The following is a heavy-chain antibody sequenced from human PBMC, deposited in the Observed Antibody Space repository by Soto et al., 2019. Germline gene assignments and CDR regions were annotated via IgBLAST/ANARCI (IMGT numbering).Heavy chain of an antibody. Sequence: GASVKVSCKASGYTFTSYGISWVRQAPGQGLEWMGWISAYNGNTNYAQKLQGRVTMTTDTSTSTAYMELRSLRSDDTAVYYCASFSLTYYYDRSAHPPSVAFDIWGQGTMVTGS. CDR1: GYTFTSYG. J-gene: IGHJ3*02. D-gene: IGHD3-22*01. CDR2: ISAYNGNT. CDR3: ASFSLTYYYDRSAHPPSVAFDI. V-gene: IGHV1-18*04.